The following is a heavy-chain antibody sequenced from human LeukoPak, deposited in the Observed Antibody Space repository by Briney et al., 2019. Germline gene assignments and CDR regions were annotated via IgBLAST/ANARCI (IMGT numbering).Heavy chain of an antibody. CDR2: IYYSGST. D-gene: IGHD2-15*01. J-gene: IGHJ5*02. Sequence: SETLSLTCTVSGGSISSGDYYWSWIRQPPGKGLEWIGYIYYSGSTYYNPSLKSRVTISVDTSKNQFSLKLSSVTAADTAVYYCARVDLGYCSGGSCLNWSDPWGQGTLVTVSS. CDR1: GGSISSGDYY. V-gene: IGHV4-30-4*01. CDR3: ARVDLGYCSGGSCLNWSDP.